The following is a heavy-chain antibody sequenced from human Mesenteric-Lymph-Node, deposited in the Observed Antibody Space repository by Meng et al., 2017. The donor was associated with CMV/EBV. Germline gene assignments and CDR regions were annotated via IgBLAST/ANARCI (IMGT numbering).Heavy chain of an antibody. J-gene: IGHJ4*02. D-gene: IGHD3-22*01. CDR3: ARVSFDYYDSSGFGY. Sequence: GESLKISCATSGFTFSNYAMSWVRQAPGKGLEWVANIKQDGNEKYYVDSVKGRFSISRDNAKNSLYLQLNSLRAEDTAIYYCARVSFDYYDSSGFGYWGQGTQVTVSS. CDR2: IKQDGNEK. V-gene: IGHV3-7*03. CDR1: GFTFSNYA.